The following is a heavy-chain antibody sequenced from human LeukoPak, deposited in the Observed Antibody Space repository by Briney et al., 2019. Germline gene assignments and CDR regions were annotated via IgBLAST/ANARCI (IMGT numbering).Heavy chain of an antibody. V-gene: IGHV3-30*02. CDR1: GFTFSSYG. Sequence: PGGSLRLSCAASGFTFSSYGMHWVRQAPGKGLGWVASIRYDGSNKYYADSVKGRFTISRDNSKNTLYLQMNSLRAEDTAVYYCAKDPAPIAAAGTRCDYWGQGTLVTVSS. D-gene: IGHD6-13*01. J-gene: IGHJ4*02. CDR3: AKDPAPIAAAGTRCDY. CDR2: IRYDGSNK.